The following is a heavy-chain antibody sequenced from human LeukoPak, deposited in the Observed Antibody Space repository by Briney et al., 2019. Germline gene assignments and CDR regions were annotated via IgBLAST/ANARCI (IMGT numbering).Heavy chain of an antibody. CDR1: GCTFTGYY. Sequence: ASVKVSCKASGCTFTGYYMHWGRHAPGQGLECRGWINPNSGGTTYAQKFQGRFTMTRDTPISTAYMELSRMRSDDTAVYYCARTSYCSSTSCYPFDPWGQGTLVTVSS. CDR2: INPNSGGT. D-gene: IGHD2-2*01. J-gene: IGHJ5*02. V-gene: IGHV1-2*02. CDR3: ARTSYCSSTSCYPFDP.